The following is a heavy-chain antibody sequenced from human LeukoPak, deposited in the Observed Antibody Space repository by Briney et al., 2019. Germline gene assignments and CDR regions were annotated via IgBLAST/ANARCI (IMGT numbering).Heavy chain of an antibody. D-gene: IGHD1-1*01. CDR1: GFTFSSYG. CDR3: AAHLLERRGRYFDY. CDR2: ISSSSSYI. J-gene: IGHJ4*02. V-gene: IGHV3-21*01. Sequence: PGGSLRLSCAASGFTFSSYGMNWVRQAPGKGLEWVSSISSSSSYIYYADSVKGRFTISRDNAKNSLYLQMNSLRAEDTAVYYCAAHLLERRGRYFDYWGQGTLVTVSS.